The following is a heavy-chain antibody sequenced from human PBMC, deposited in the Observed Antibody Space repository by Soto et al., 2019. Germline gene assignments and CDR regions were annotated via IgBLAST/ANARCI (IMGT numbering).Heavy chain of an antibody. CDR3: ARTPGIAAAATNWFDP. CDR2: IFYSGNT. CDR1: GGSLNSYY. D-gene: IGHD6-13*01. V-gene: IGHV4-59*08. Sequence: QVQLQESGPGLVKPSETLSLTCTVSGGSLNSYYWSWIRQPPGKGLAWVAFIFYSGNTNYNPSLKSRVTISVDTSKNQFSLKLHSVTAADTAVYYCARTPGIAAAATNWFDPWGQGTLVTVAS. J-gene: IGHJ5*02.